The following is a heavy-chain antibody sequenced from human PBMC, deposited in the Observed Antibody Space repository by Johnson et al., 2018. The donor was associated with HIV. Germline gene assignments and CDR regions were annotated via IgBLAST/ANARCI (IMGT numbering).Heavy chain of an antibody. V-gene: IGHV3-20*04. CDR1: GFTFDDYG. Sequence: VQLVESGGGVVRPGGSLRLSCAAAGFTFDDYGMSWVRQAPGKGLVWVSRINSDGSSTSYADSVKGRSPIPRDNSKNTLYLKMNSLRAEDTAVYYCARERYTTGLYSGSYGAFDMWGQGTMVTVSS. CDR2: INSDGSST. D-gene: IGHD1-26*01. J-gene: IGHJ3*02. CDR3: ARERYTTGLYSGSYGAFDM.